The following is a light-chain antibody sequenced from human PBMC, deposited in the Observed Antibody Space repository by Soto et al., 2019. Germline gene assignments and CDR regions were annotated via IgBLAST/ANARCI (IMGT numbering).Light chain of an antibody. J-gene: IGKJ4*01. CDR3: HRHETYPLA. V-gene: IGKV1-5*03. Sequence: TQMTQSPSTLSASVGDSVSITCRASRDIGTWLAWFQQKPGRAPNLLIYMASTLARGVPSRFSGSGSGTEFTLTISSLQPDDFATYYCHRHETYPLAFGGGTKVDI. CDR1: RDIGTW. CDR2: MAS.